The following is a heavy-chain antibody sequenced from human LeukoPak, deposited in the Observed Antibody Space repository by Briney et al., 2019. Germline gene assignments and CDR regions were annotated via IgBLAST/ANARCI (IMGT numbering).Heavy chain of an antibody. V-gene: IGHV1-2*02. CDR3: ARGVQLLIRYGMDV. Sequence: ASVKVSCEASGYSFTGYYMHWVRQAPGQGLEWMGWINPNSGDTSYAQKFQGRVTMTRDTSLGTAYMELCRLRSDDTAVYYCARGVQLLIRYGMDVWGQGTTVTVSS. CDR2: INPNSGDT. CDR1: GYSFTGYY. D-gene: IGHD2-2*01. J-gene: IGHJ6*02.